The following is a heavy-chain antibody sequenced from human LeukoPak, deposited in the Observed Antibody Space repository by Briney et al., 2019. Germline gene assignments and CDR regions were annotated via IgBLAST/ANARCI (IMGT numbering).Heavy chain of an antibody. CDR3: ARDDYGSGSHP. V-gene: IGHV3-7*04. CDR2: IKQDGSEK. J-gene: IGHJ5*02. CDR1: GFTFSNCW. Sequence: GGSLRLSCAASGFTFSNCWMSWVRQAPGKGLEWVANIKQDGSEKYYVDSVKGRFTISRDNAKNSLYLQMNSLRAEDTALYYCARDDYGSGSHPWGQGTPVTVSS. D-gene: IGHD3-10*01.